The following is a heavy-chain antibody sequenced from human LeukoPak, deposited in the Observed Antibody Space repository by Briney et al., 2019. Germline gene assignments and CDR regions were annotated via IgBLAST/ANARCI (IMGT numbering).Heavy chain of an antibody. D-gene: IGHD5-24*01. CDR1: GFTFSDYW. Sequence: PGGSLRLSCAASGFTFSDYWMNWVRQAPGKGLEWVANIKEDGTEKNYVDSVKGRFTISRDNVKKSLYLEMNSLRVEDTAVYYCARGRWSDYWGQGTQVTVSS. J-gene: IGHJ4*02. CDR2: IKEDGTEK. CDR3: ARGRWSDY. V-gene: IGHV3-7*01.